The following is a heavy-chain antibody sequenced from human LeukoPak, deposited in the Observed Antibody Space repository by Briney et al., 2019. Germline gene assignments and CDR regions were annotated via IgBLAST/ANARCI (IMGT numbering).Heavy chain of an antibody. Sequence: PETLSLTCTVSGGSISSYYWSWIRQPAGKGLEWIGRIYISGSTNYNPSLKSRVTTSVDTSKNQFSLKLSSVTAADTAVYYCARDQPWPTYYYGMDVWGQGTTVTVSS. CDR1: GGSISSYY. V-gene: IGHV4-4*07. CDR3: ARDQPWPTYYYGMDV. J-gene: IGHJ6*02. CDR2: IYISGST. D-gene: IGHD6-19*01.